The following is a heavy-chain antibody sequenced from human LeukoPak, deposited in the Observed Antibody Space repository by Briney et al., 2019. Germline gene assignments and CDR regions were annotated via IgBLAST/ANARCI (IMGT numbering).Heavy chain of an antibody. CDR2: ISGSGAST. J-gene: IGHJ4*02. D-gene: IGHD6-19*01. CDR3: ARDRDSSGWSAPDY. Sequence: GGSLRLSCLTSGFTLSTNAMGWVRQAPGKGLEWISGISGSGASTYYADSVKGRFTISRDNSKNTLYLQMNSLRAEDTAVYYCARDRDSSGWSAPDYWGQGTLVTVSS. CDR1: GFTLSTNA. V-gene: IGHV3-23*01.